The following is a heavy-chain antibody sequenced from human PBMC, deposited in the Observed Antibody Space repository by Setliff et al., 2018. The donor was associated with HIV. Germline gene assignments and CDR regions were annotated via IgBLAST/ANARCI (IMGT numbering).Heavy chain of an antibody. CDR3: ARDMTYYFDSSGSFGWFDP. V-gene: IGHV4-39*07. CDR1: GGSFRSSTYY. CDR2: LHYSGNT. D-gene: IGHD3-22*01. J-gene: IGHJ5*02. Sequence: PSETLSLTCTVSGGSFRSSTYYWGWIRQPPGKGLEWIGSLHYSGNTYYNSSLKSRVTISLDTSKNQFSLKLNSVTAADTAVYYCARDMTYYFDSSGSFGWFDPWGQGTLVTVSS.